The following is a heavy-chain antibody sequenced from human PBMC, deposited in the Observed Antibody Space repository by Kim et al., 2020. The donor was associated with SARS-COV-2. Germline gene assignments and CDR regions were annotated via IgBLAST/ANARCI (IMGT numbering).Heavy chain of an antibody. J-gene: IGHJ4*02. CDR1: GGSISGNNW. CDR3: ARGNWEPLNY. V-gene: IGHV4-4*02. D-gene: IGHD1-26*01. CDR2: VNSGGNT. Sequence: SETLSLTCAVSGGSISGNNWWSWVRQPPGMGLEWIGEVNSGGNTNYNPSLKSRVTISVDKSKDQFSLELTSVTAADTAVYYCARGNWEPLNYWGQGTLVT.